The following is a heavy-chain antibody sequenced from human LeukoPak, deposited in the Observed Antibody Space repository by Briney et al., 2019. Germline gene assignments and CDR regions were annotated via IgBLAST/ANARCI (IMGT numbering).Heavy chain of an antibody. J-gene: IGHJ4*02. V-gene: IGHV4-34*01. CDR1: GESFSAYF. CDR2: INHRGTY. CDR3: ARGSSFDGYCSAGACDAGYYDS. Sequence: SETLSLTCAVYGESFSAYFRNWIRQAPGKPLEYIGEINHRGTYNYYPSLKSRVTLSVGTSKNQFSLKLTSVTAADTAVYFCARGSSFDGYCSAGACDAGYYDSWGQGTPVTVSS. D-gene: IGHD2-15*01.